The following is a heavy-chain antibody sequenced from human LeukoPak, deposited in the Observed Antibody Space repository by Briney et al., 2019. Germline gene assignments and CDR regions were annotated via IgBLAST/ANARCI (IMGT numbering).Heavy chain of an antibody. V-gene: IGHV5-51*01. CDR3: ARLYDSSGYYYYFDY. CDR1: GYNFTTYW. CDR2: ICPGDSDT. Sequence: GESLKISCKGSGYNFTTYWIGWVRQMPGKGLEWMGIICPGDSDTRYSPSFQGQVTISADRSISTAYLQWSSLKASDTAMYYCARLYDSSGYYYYFDYWGQGTLVAVSS. D-gene: IGHD3-22*01. J-gene: IGHJ4*02.